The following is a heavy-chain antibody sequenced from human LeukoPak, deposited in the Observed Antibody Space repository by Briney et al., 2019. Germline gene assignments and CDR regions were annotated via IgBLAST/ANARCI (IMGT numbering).Heavy chain of an antibody. CDR1: GFTVSSNY. V-gene: IGHV4-59*08. J-gene: IGHJ4*02. CDR2: IYYSGST. Sequence: GSLRLSCAASGFTVSSNYMSWVRQAPGKGLEWIWYIYYSGSTNYNPSLKSRVTIPVDTSKNQFSLKLSSVTAEDTAVYYCARREVAGKRGLDYWGKGTLVTVSS. D-gene: IGHD6-19*01. CDR3: ARREVAGKRGLDY.